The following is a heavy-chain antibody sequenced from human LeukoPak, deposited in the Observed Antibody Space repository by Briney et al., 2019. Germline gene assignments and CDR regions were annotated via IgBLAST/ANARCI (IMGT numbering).Heavy chain of an antibody. Sequence: PETLSLTCAVYGGSFSGYYWSWIRQPPGKGLEWIGEINHSGSTNYNPSLKSRVTISVDTSKNQFSLKLSSVTAADTAVYYCARVKYSSSWTSDYWGQGTLVTVSS. CDR3: ARVKYSSSWTSDY. CDR2: INHSGST. D-gene: IGHD6-13*01. V-gene: IGHV4-34*01. CDR1: GGSFSGYY. J-gene: IGHJ4*02.